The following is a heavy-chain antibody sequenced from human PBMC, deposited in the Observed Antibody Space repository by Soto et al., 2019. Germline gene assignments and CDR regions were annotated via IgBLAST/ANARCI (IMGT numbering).Heavy chain of an antibody. V-gene: IGHV5-10-1*01. Sequence: PGESLKTSCKGSGYSFTSYWISWVRQMPGKGLEWMGRIDPSDSYTNYSPSFQGHVTISADKSINTAYLQWSSLKASDTAMYYCAGLVVVTANDAFDIWGQGTMVTVSS. CDR2: IDPSDSYT. J-gene: IGHJ3*02. D-gene: IGHD2-21*02. CDR1: GYSFTSYW. CDR3: AGLVVVTANDAFDI.